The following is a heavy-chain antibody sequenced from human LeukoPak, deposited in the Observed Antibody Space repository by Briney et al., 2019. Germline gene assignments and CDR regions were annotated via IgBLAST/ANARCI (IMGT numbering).Heavy chain of an antibody. CDR3: ARDSQAVGTDFDY. CDR2: ISSSSSYI. D-gene: IGHD6-13*01. V-gene: IGHV3-21*01. J-gene: IGHJ4*02. Sequence: GGSLRLSCAASGFTFSSYSMSWVRQAPGKGLEWVSSISSSSSYIYYADSVKGRFTISRDNAKNSLYLQMNSLRAEDTAVYYCARDSQAVGTDFDYWGQGTLVTVSS. CDR1: GFTFSSYS.